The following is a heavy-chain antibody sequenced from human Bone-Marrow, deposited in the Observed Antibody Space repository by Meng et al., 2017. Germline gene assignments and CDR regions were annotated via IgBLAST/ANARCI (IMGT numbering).Heavy chain of an antibody. CDR2: ISAYNGNT. CDR1: GYTFTSYG. D-gene: IGHD4-17*01. J-gene: IGHJ4*02. Sequence: ASVKVSCKASGYTFTSYGISWVRQAPGQGLEWMGWISAYNGNTNYAQKLQGRVTMTTDTSTSTAYMELRSLRSDDTAVYYCASPLVGYGDYDVWGQGMLVTVSS. CDR3: ASPLVGYGDYDV. V-gene: IGHV1-18*01.